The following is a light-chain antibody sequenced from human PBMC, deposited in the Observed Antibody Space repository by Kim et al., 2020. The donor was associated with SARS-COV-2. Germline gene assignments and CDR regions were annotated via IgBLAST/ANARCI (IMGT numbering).Light chain of an antibody. Sequence: LTQPASVSGSPGQSITISCTVTSSDVGGYNYVSWYQQHPGKAPKLMIYAVSNRPSGVSNRFSGSKSGNTASLTISGLQAEDEADYYCSSYTSSSTLVFGGGTQLTVL. J-gene: IGLJ3*02. CDR2: AVS. V-gene: IGLV2-14*03. CDR1: SSDVGGYNY. CDR3: SSYTSSSTLV.